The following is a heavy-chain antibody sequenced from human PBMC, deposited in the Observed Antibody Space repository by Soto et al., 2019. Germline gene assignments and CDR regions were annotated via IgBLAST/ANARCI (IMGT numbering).Heavy chain of an antibody. CDR3: VSQRTSVLTQAYFDY. D-gene: IGHD2-8*01. Sequence: LSLTCTVSGGSVINSNYYWGWIRQSPGKGLEWIGSVYYRGRSYSKSSVKSRVTISVDTSKNQFSLNLNSVTASDTAVYYCVSQRTSVLTQAYFDYWGPGALVTVSS. CDR1: GGSVINSNYY. V-gene: IGHV4-39*01. J-gene: IGHJ4*02. CDR2: VYYRGRS.